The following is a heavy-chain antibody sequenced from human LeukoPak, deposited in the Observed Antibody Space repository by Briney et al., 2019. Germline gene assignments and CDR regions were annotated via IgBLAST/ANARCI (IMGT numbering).Heavy chain of an antibody. CDR3: ARDRSYGSGNYYPDY. CDR1: GFTFSSYG. CDR2: IWYDGSNK. J-gene: IGHJ4*02. D-gene: IGHD3-10*01. V-gene: IGHV3-33*01. Sequence: PGGSLRLSCAASGFTFSSYGMHWVRQAPGKGLEWVAVIWYDGSNKYYADSVKGRFTISRDNSKNPLYLQMNSLRAEDTAVYYCARDRSYGSGNYYPDYWGQGTLVTVSS.